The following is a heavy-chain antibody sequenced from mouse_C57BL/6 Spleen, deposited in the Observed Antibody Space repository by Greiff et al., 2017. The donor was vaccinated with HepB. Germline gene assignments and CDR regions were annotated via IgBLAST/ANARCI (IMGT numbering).Heavy chain of an antibody. V-gene: IGHV1-54*01. CDR3: ARNGLSFDY. J-gene: IGHJ2*01. Sequence: VMLVESGAELVRPGTSVKVSCKASGYAFTNYLIEWVKQRPGQGLEWIGVINPGSGGTNYNEKFKGKATLTADKSSSTAYMQLSSLTSEDSAVYFCARNGLSFDYWGQGTTLTVSS. CDR2: INPGSGGT. D-gene: IGHD3-3*01. CDR1: GYAFTNYL.